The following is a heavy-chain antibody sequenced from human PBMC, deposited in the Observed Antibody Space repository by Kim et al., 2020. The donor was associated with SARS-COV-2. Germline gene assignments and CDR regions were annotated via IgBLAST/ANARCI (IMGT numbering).Heavy chain of an antibody. CDR2: IYYSGST. CDR1: CGSISSYY. Sequence: SETLSLTCTVSCGSISSYYWSWIRLPPGKGLECIGYIYYSGSTNCNPSLKSRVTISVDTSKNQFSLKLSSVTAADTAVYYCARAHSGSYRSGYYFDYWGQGTLVTVSS. J-gene: IGHJ4*02. CDR3: ARAHSGSYRSGYYFDY. V-gene: IGHV4-59*01. D-gene: IGHD1-26*01.